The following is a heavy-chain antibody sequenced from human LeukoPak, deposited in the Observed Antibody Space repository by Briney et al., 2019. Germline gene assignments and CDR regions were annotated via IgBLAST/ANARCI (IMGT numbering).Heavy chain of an antibody. V-gene: IGHV3-74*01. J-gene: IGHJ4*02. D-gene: IGHD6-6*01. CDR3: ARGSRPYSSASTSLGY. CDR1: GFTFSSYW. Sequence: GGSLRLSCAASGFTFSSYWMHWVRQAPGKGLVWVSRINSDGSSTSYADSVKGRFTISRDSAKNTLYLQMNSLRAEDTAVYYCARGSRPYSSASTSLGYWGQGTLVTVSS. CDR2: INSDGSST.